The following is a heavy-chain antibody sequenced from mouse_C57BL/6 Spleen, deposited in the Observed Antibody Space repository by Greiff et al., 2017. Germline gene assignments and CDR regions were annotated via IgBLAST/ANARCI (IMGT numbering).Heavy chain of an antibody. D-gene: IGHD3-1*01. CDR2: IDPSDSYT. V-gene: IGHV1-69*01. CDR3: ATSGGGDFDY. Sequence: QVQLQQPGAELVMPGASVKLSCKASGYTFTSYWMHWVKQRPGQGLEWIGEIDPSDSYTNYNQKFKGKSTLTVDKSSSTAYMQLSSLTSEDSAVYYWATSGGGDFDYWGQGTTLTVSS. CDR1: GYTFTSYW. J-gene: IGHJ2*01.